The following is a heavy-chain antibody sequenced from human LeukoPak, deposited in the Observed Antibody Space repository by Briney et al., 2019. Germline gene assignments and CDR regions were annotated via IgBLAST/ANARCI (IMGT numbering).Heavy chain of an antibody. V-gene: IGHV3-15*01. CDR3: TTDKAPFGY. J-gene: IGHJ4*02. Sequence: GGSLRLSCAASGFTFSNAWMNWVRQAPGKGLEWVGCIKSKTDNGTKDYAAPGKGRFTISRYDSKNTLDLHMKSLKNEDIAVYYCTTDKAPFGYWGQGALVTVSS. CDR1: GFTFSNAW. CDR2: IKSKTDNGTK.